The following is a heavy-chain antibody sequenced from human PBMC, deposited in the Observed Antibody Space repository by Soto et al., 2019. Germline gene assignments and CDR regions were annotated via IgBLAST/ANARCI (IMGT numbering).Heavy chain of an antibody. J-gene: IGHJ6*02. CDR2: IYWDDDK. D-gene: IGHD1-1*01. CDR3: AHSHTNLNHAMDV. Sequence: QITLKESGPTLVKPTQTLTLTCAFSGFSLTSSGLAVGWIRQPPGKALEWLALIYWDDDKRYSPSLKTRLTXTXDXAKNHVVITMTNMDPVDTATYYCAHSHTNLNHAMDVWGQGTTVTVSS. CDR1: GFSLTSSGLA. V-gene: IGHV2-5*02.